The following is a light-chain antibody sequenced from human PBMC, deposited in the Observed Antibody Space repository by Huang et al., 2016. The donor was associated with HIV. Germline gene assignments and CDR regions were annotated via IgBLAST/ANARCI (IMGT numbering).Light chain of an antibody. CDR2: DAS. Sequence: ELVLTQSPASLSLSPGERPMLSCGASPSVSSSYLAWFQQKPGLPPRLLIYDASVRAPGIPERVSGGGSGTDFTLTSSRLEPEDFAVYYCQQYGSSSYTFGQGTKLEIK. V-gene: IGKV3D-20*01. J-gene: IGKJ2*01. CDR1: PSVSSSY. CDR3: QQYGSSSYT.